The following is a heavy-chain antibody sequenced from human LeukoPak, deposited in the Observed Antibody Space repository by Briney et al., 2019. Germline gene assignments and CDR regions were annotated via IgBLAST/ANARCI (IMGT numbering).Heavy chain of an antibody. CDR1: GFTFSSYW. V-gene: IGHV3-7*01. D-gene: IGHD3-16*02. J-gene: IGHJ4*02. CDR3: ASAVSSDVWGSYRYTLDN. Sequence: GGSLRLSRAVSGFTFSSYWMSWVRQAPGKGLEWVANINQDGSEKYYVGSVKGRFTISRDNAKNSLYLQMNSLRAEDTAVYYCASAVSSDVWGSYRYTLDNWGQGTLVTVSS. CDR2: INQDGSEK.